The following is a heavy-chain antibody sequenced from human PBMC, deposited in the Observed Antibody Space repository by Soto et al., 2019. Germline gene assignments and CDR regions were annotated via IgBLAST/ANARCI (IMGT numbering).Heavy chain of an antibody. J-gene: IGHJ6*02. Sequence: PSETLSLTCTVSGGSISSYYWSWIRQPPGKGLEWIGYIYYSGSTNYNPSLKSRVTISVDTSKNQFSLKLSSVTAADTAVYYCAREHERYSGYDLTPLRTGMDVWGQGTTVTVSS. D-gene: IGHD5-12*01. V-gene: IGHV4-59*12. CDR1: GGSISSYY. CDR3: AREHERYSGYDLTPLRTGMDV. CDR2: IYYSGST.